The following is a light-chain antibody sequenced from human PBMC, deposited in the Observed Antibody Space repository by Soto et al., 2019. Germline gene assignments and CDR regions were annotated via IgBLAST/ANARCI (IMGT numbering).Light chain of an antibody. V-gene: IGKV3-20*01. J-gene: IGKJ5*01. CDR1: QCVSSS. CDR3: QHYAHNSPIT. CDR2: GAS. Sequence: IVLTQSPGTLSLSPGQRPTLFCSATQCVSSSLAWYQQRPPQAPRLLLSGASTRATGIPDRFSSSGSATAYTLPISRLQPEDFVVYYCQHYAHNSPITFGQGTRVEIK.